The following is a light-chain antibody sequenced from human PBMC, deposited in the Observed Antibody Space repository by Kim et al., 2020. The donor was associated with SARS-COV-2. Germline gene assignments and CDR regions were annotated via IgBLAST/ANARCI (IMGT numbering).Light chain of an antibody. CDR1: QRISSN. Sequence: VSPGERATLACRASQRISSNLAWYQQKPGQAPRLLIYGASARATGIPARCSGSGSGTEFTLTISSLQSEDFAVYYCQQYNNWPVTFGGGTKVEIK. CDR3: QQYNNWPVT. V-gene: IGKV3-15*01. CDR2: GAS. J-gene: IGKJ4*01.